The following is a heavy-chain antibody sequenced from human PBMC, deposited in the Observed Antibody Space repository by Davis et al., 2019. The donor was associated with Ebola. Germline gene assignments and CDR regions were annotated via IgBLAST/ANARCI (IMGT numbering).Heavy chain of an antibody. V-gene: IGHV1-46*01. CDR3: ARGPLYYYGSGSYPLFDY. J-gene: IGHJ4*02. D-gene: IGHD3-10*01. CDR2: INPSGGST. CDR1: GYTFTSYY. Sequence: AASVKVSCKASGYTFTSYYMHWVRQAPGQGLEWMGIINPSGGSTSYAQKFQGRVAMTRDTSTSTVYMELSSLRSEDTAVYYCARGPLYYYGSGSYPLFDYWGQGTLVTVSS.